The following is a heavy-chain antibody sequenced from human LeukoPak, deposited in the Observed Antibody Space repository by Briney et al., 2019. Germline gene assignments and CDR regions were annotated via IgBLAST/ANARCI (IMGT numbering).Heavy chain of an antibody. CDR2: ISSSSSNI. J-gene: IGHJ4*02. D-gene: IGHD1-1*01. V-gene: IGHV3-21*01. Sequence: GGSLRLSCAASGFTFSSYSMNWVRQAPGKGLEWVSSISSSSSNIYYADSVKGRFTISRDNAKNSLYLQMSSLRVEDTAVYYCARCTTGRTFGSLREIKRSREIDYWGQGTLVTVSS. CDR3: ARCTTGRTFGSLREIKRSREIDY. CDR1: GFTFSSYS.